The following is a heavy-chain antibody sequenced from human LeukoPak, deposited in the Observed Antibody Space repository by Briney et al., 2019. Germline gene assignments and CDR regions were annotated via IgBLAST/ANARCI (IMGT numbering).Heavy chain of an antibody. J-gene: IGHJ3*02. CDR2: ISPNSDNI. Sequence: GGSLRLSCAATGFSFRDRYMSWIRQAPGKGMEWVAYISPNSDNIHYADSVKGRFTISRDNAKNSLYLQMNSLRAEDTAVYYCASLTTDDGFDIWGQGTMVTVSS. D-gene: IGHD4-17*01. CDR1: GFSFRDRY. V-gene: IGHV3-11*06. CDR3: ASLTTDDGFDI.